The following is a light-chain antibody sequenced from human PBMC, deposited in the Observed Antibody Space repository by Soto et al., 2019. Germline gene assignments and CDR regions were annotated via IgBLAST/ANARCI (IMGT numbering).Light chain of an antibody. V-gene: IGLV2-14*03. CDR2: DVT. J-gene: IGLJ2*01. CDR1: SSDVGFYNY. CDR3: SSYPRRSTDVV. Sequence: HSALTQPASVSASPGQSITISCTGTSSDVGFYNYVSWYQQHPGKAPKLIIYDVTDRPSGVSSRFSGSKSGNTASLTISGLQAEDEAEYYCSSYPRRSTDVVFGGGTKVTVL.